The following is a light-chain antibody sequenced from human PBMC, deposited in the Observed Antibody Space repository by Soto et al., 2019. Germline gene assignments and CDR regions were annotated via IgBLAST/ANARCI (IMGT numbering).Light chain of an antibody. Sequence: QYVLTQPPSVSGAPGQRVTISCTGSSSNIGAGYDVHWYQQLPGTAPKLLIYGNSNRPSGVPDRFSGSKSGTSASLAITGLQAEDEADYYCQSYDSSLGGSVFGGGTKVTVL. CDR3: QSYDSSLGGSV. CDR1: SSNIGAGYD. V-gene: IGLV1-40*01. CDR2: GNS. J-gene: IGLJ2*01.